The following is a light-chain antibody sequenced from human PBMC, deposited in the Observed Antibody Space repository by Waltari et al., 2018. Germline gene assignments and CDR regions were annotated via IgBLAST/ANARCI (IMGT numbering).Light chain of an antibody. V-gene: IGKV3-11*01. CDR1: QSVSSY. CDR2: DAS. Sequence: EIVLTQSPATLSLSPGERATLSCRDSQSVSSYLAWYHKKPGQAPRLLIYDASNRATGIPARFSGSGSGTDFTLTISSLEPEDFAVYYCQQRSNWPLTFGGGTKVEIK. CDR3: QQRSNWPLT. J-gene: IGKJ4*01.